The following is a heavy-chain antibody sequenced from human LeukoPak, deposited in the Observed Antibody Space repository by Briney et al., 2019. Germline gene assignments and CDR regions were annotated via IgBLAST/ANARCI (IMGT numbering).Heavy chain of an antibody. CDR1: GLIFSDAW. V-gene: IGHV3-15*04. J-gene: IGHJ4*02. CDR2: IVNKINSERK. Sequence: GGSLRLSCAASGLIFSDAWMGWVRQAPGKGLEWVGRIVNKINSERKDYAAPVRGRFSISRDDSENTLYLQMDGLQTEDTGVYYCTTETMYDSSGYFGENWGQGTLVTVSS. CDR3: TTETMYDSSGYFGEN. D-gene: IGHD3-22*01.